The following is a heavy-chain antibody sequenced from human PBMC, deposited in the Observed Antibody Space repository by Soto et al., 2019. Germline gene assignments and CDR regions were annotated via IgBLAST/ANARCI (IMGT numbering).Heavy chain of an antibody. D-gene: IGHD3-22*01. CDR3: ARWDAYYYDTPYYFDY. CDR2: IIPIFGTA. V-gene: IGHV1-69*13. J-gene: IGHJ4*02. Sequence: SVKVSCKASGGTFSSYAISWVRQAPGQGLEWMGGIIPIFGTANYAQKFQGRVTITADESTSTAYMELSSLRSEDTAVYYCARWDAYYYDTPYYFDYWGQGTLVTVSS. CDR1: GGTFSSYA.